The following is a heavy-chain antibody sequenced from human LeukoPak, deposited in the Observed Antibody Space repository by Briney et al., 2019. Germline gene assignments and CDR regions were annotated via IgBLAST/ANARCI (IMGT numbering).Heavy chain of an antibody. CDR2: ISGSSTTI. CDR1: GFTFSSYS. V-gene: IGHV3-48*01. J-gene: IGHJ4*02. CDR3: ARDHDSSSSFDY. Sequence: GGSLRLSCAASGFTFSSYSMNWVRQAPGKGLEWVSYISGSSTTIYYADSVKGRFTVSRDNAKNSLYLQMNSLRAEDTAVYYCARDHDSSSSFDYWGQGTLVTVSS. D-gene: IGHD6-6*01.